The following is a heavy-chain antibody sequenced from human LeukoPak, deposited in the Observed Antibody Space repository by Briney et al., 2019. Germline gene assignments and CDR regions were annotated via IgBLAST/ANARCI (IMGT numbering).Heavy chain of an antibody. Sequence: PSETLSLTCTVSGGSISSGDYYWSWIRQPPGKGLEWIGYIYYSGSTNYNPSLKSRVTISVDTSKNQFSLKLNSVTAADTAVYYCARESPGYSYGNYFDYWGQGTLVTVSS. D-gene: IGHD5-18*01. CDR2: IYYSGST. J-gene: IGHJ4*02. CDR1: GGSISSGDYY. V-gene: IGHV4-61*08. CDR3: ARESPGYSYGNYFDY.